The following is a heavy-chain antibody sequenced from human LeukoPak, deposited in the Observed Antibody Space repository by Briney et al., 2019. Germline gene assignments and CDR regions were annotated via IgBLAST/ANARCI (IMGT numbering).Heavy chain of an antibody. D-gene: IGHD3-22*01. Sequence: GGSLRLSCEASGYIVSSNHMNWVRQTPGKGLEWVSIIYINAGTTHYADSVKGRLTISRDNSKNTLFLQMNSLRAEDTALFYCAKGRDSSGRSSDSWGQGTLVTVSS. CDR1: GYIVSSNH. CDR2: IYINAGTT. V-gene: IGHV3-66*01. J-gene: IGHJ4*02. CDR3: AKGRDSSGRSSDS.